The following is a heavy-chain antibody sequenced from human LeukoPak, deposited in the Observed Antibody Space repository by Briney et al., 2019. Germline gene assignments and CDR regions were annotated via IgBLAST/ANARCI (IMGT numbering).Heavy chain of an antibody. D-gene: IGHD6-13*01. V-gene: IGHV3-21*01. J-gene: IGHJ4*02. CDR1: GFTFSSYS. CDR2: ISSSSSYI. Sequence: GGSLRLSCAASGFTFSSYSMNWVRQAPGKGLEWVSSISSSSSYIYYADSVKSRFTISRDNAKNSLYLQMNSLRAEDTAVYYCASSGYSSSWYDFYWGQGTLVTVSS. CDR3: ASSGYSSSWYDFY.